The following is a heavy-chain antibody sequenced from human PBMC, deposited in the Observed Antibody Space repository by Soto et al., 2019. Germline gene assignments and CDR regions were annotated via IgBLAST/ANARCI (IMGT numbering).Heavy chain of an antibody. D-gene: IGHD6-13*01. V-gene: IGHV3-30*18. Sequence: QVQLVESGGGVVQPGRSLRLSFAASGSTFSSYGLHWVGQAPGRGLEWVAVLSSDGGDKYYADSVKGRFTISRDNSKNTVYLQMNSLRAEDTAVYYCAKDRSSTWSFDYWGQGTLVTVSS. CDR2: LSSDGGDK. CDR3: AKDRSSTWSFDY. J-gene: IGHJ4*02. CDR1: GSTFSSYG.